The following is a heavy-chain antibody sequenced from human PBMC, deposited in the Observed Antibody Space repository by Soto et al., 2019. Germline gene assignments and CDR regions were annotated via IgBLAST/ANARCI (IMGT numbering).Heavy chain of an antibody. CDR2: IYYSGST. V-gene: IGHV4-30-4*01. CDR3: ARAGIRVLTGSHFDY. D-gene: IGHD3-9*01. J-gene: IGHJ4*02. Sequence: QVQLQESGPGLVKPSQTLSLTCTVSGGSISSGDYYWSWIRQPPGKGLEWIGYIYYSGSTYYNPSLKSRVTISVDTSKNQFSLKLSSVTAADTAVYYCARAGIRVLTGSHFDYWGQGTLVTVSS. CDR1: GGSISSGDYY.